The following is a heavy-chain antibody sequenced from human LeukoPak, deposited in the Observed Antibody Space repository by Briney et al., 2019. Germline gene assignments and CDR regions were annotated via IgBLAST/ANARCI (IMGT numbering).Heavy chain of an antibody. CDR3: AKDPETYSSRWFDS. CDR1: GFTFSSYA. D-gene: IGHD2-21*01. J-gene: IGHJ5*01. CDR2: ISGSGGRT. Sequence: GGSLRLSCAASGFTFSSYAMSWVRQAPGKGLEWASAISGSGGRTYYAASVKGRFTISRDNSKNTLYLHMNSLRVEDTAVYYCAKDPETYSSRWFDSWGQGTLVTVSS. V-gene: IGHV3-23*01.